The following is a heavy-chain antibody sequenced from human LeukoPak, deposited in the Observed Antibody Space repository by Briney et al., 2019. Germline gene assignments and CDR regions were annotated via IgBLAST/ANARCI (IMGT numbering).Heavy chain of an antibody. CDR3: AKDTGDYGDSRPLDY. CDR1: GFTFSSYG. Sequence: PGGSLRLSCAASGFTFSSYGMHWVRQAPGKGLEWVAFIRYDGSNKYYADSVKGRFTISRGNSKNTLYLQMNSLRAEDTAVYYCAKDTGDYGDSRPLDYWGQGTLVTVSS. D-gene: IGHD4-17*01. CDR2: IRYDGSNK. J-gene: IGHJ4*02. V-gene: IGHV3-30*02.